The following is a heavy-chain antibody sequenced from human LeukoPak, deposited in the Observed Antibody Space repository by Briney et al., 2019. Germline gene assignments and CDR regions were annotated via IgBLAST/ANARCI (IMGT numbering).Heavy chain of an antibody. J-gene: IGHJ3*02. CDR2: INWNGGST. Sequence: PGGSLRLSCAASGFTFDDYGMSWVRHAPGKGVEWVSGINWNGGSTGYADSVKGRFTISRDNAKNSLYLQMNSLRAEDTALYYCARKVGVYCSSASCYAGAFDIWGQGTMVTVSS. V-gene: IGHV3-20*04. CDR1: GFTFDDYG. D-gene: IGHD2-2*01. CDR3: ARKVGVYCSSASCYAGAFDI.